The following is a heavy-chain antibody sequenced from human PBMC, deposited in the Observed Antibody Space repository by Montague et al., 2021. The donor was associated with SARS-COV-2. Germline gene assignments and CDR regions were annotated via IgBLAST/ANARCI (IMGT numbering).Heavy chain of an antibody. D-gene: IGHD2-15*01. J-gene: IGHJ5*02. CDR2: VFYSGYT. Sequence: SETLSLTCTLSGGSFTSFYWSWVRQAPGKGLEWIGFVFYSGYTNYSPSLKSRVIIFLDASRNELSLQLTSATAADTAVYYCARTKRGLIAATPVYSFDPWGQGTLVTVSS. V-gene: IGHV4-59*08. CDR1: GGSFTSFY. CDR3: ARTKRGLIAATPVYSFDP.